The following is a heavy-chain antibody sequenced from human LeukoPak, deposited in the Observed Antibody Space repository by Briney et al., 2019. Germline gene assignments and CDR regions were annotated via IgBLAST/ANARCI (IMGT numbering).Heavy chain of an antibody. CDR1: GFTVSGNY. V-gene: IGHV3-66*02. CDR3: AKDSGYSSGWFFDY. CDR2: IYSGGDT. J-gene: IGHJ4*02. D-gene: IGHD6-19*01. Sequence: GGSLRLSCAASGFTVSGNYMSWVRQAPGKGLEWVSVIYSGGDTYYADSVKGRFTISRDNSKNTLYLQMNSLRAEDTAVYYCAKDSGYSSGWFFDYWGQGTLVTVSS.